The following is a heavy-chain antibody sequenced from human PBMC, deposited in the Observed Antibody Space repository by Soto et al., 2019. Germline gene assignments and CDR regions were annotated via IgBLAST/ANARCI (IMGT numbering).Heavy chain of an antibody. Sequence: QVQRVQSGTEVKKPGSSVKVSCKASGGTFRNYPITWVRQAPGQGLEWMGSIFPLTDIPDYAQNFQARLTISADKSTSTAYMELSSLTSDDSAMYFCARGPLVVLNYFESWGQGTLVTVSS. CDR3: ARGPLVVLNYFES. CDR2: IFPLTDIP. CDR1: GGTFRNYP. V-gene: IGHV1-69*02. J-gene: IGHJ4*02.